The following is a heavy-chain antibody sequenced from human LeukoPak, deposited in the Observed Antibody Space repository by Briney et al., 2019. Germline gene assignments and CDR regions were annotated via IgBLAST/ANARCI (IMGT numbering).Heavy chain of an antibody. CDR2: IYPGDSDT. V-gene: IGHV5-51*01. J-gene: IGHJ4*02. CDR3: ARLVIEQLAGGVFDY. D-gene: IGHD6-13*01. CDR1: GYSFTSYW. Sequence: GESLKISCKGSGYSFTSYWIGWVRQMPGKGLEWMGIIYPGDSDTRYSPSFQGQVTISADKSISTAYLQWSSLKASDTAMYYCARLVIEQLAGGVFDYWGQGTLVTVSS.